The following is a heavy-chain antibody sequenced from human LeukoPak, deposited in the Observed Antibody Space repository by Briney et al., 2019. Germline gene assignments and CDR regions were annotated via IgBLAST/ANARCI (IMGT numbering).Heavy chain of an antibody. Sequence: ASVKVSCKASGYTFTSYDINWVRQATGQGLEWMGWMNPNSGNTGYAQKFQGRGTITRNTSISTAYMELSSLRSEDTAVYYCARGRYCSGGSCYWRGSWFDPWGQGTLVTVSS. J-gene: IGHJ5*02. CDR1: GYTFTSYD. D-gene: IGHD2-15*01. CDR2: MNPNSGNT. V-gene: IGHV1-8*03. CDR3: ARGRYCSGGSCYWRGSWFDP.